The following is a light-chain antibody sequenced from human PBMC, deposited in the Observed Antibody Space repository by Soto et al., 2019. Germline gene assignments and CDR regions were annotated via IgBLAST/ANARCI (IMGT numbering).Light chain of an antibody. Sequence: QSVLTQPASVSGSPGQSITISCTGTSSDVGSDNLVSWYQQHPGKAPKLMIYEGSKRPSGVSNRFSGSKSGNTASLTISGLQAEDEADYYCCSYAGSSTFHVVFGGGTKLTVL. CDR3: CSYAGSSTFHVV. J-gene: IGLJ2*01. V-gene: IGLV2-23*03. CDR1: SSDVGSDNL. CDR2: EGS.